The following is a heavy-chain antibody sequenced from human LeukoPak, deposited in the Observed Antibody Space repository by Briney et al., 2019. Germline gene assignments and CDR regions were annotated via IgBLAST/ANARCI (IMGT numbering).Heavy chain of an antibody. CDR3: ARLSYDYVWGSYRSYYYGMDV. Sequence: PSETLSLTCTVSGGSISSYYWSWIRQPPGKGLEWIGYIYYSGSTNYNPSLKSRVTISVDTSKNQFSLKLSSVTAADTAVYYCARLSYDYVWGSYRSYYYGMDVWGQGTTVTVSS. J-gene: IGHJ6*02. CDR2: IYYSGST. D-gene: IGHD3-16*02. CDR1: GGSISSYY. V-gene: IGHV4-59*01.